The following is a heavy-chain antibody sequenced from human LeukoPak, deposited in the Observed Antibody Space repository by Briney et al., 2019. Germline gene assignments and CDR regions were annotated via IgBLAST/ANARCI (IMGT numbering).Heavy chain of an antibody. CDR3: ARQEQQLVPPYFDY. CDR2: IYYSGST. D-gene: IGHD6-13*01. J-gene: IGHJ4*02. V-gene: IGHV4-30-4*08. Sequence: SETLSLTCTVSGGSISSGDYYWSWIRQPPGKGLEWIGYIYYSGSTYYNPSLKSRVTISVDTSKNQFSLKLSSVTAADTAVYYCARQEQQLVPPYFDYWGQGTLVTVSS. CDR1: GGSISSGDYY.